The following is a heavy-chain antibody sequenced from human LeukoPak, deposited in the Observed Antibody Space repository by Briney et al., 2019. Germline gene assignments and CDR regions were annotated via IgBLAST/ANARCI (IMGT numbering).Heavy chain of an antibody. D-gene: IGHD2-2*01. CDR2: MNPNSGNT. V-gene: IGHV1-8*01. CDR3: ARAPSYCSGLSCPYYMDV. J-gene: IGHJ6*03. CDR1: GYTFTTYD. Sequence: AASVKVSCKASGYTFTTYDINWVRQAPGEGLEWMGWMNPNSGNTGYAQKFQGRVTMTRNNSKSTAYMELSSLRSEDTAVYYCARAPSYCSGLSCPYYMDVWGKGTTVTISS.